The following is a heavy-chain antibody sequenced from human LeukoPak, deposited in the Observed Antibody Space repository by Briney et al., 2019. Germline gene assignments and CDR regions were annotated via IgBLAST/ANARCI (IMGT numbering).Heavy chain of an antibody. Sequence: PGGSPRLSCAAPGFTFSDYYMGWIRPAPGKGLEWVSYISSSGSTIYYADSLKGRFTISGDNAKNSLYLQMTSLRAEDTAVYYWARFTPRGPFEYWGQGTLVTVSS. V-gene: IGHV3-11*04. CDR1: GFTFSDYY. J-gene: IGHJ4*02. CDR2: ISSSGSTI. CDR3: ARFTPRGPFEY.